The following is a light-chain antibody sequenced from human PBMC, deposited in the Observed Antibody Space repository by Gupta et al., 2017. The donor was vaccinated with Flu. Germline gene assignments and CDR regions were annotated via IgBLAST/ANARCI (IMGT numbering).Light chain of an antibody. Sequence: ILLTHSPGTLSLSPGERATLSCRASQTINNNYLGWYTQKPVQAPRLLIYGASSRATGIPDRFSGSGYGADFTLTISRWEPEDFAVYYCQQYCNSSLYSFGQGTKLEIK. CDR3: QQYCNSSLYS. CDR1: QTINNNY. V-gene: IGKV3-20*01. CDR2: GAS. J-gene: IGKJ2*03.